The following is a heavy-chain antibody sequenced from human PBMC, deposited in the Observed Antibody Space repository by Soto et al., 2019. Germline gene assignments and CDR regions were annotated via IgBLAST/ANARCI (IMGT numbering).Heavy chain of an antibody. CDR1: VGSISSYY. D-gene: IGHD3-22*01. CDR3: ARFPGNYDSSGYYGLDY. J-gene: IGHJ4*02. Sequence: TSETLSLTCTVSVGSISSYYWSWIRQPPGKGLEWIGYINHSGSTNYNPSLKSRVTISVDTSKNQFSLKLSSVTAADTAVYYCARFPGNYDSSGYYGLDYWGQGTLVTVSS. CDR2: INHSGST. V-gene: IGHV4-59*12.